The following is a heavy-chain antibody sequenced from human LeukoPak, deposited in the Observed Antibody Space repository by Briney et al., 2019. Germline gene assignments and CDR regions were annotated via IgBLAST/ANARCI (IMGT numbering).Heavy chain of an antibody. CDR2: IQYDGSNR. CDR1: GFTFSSYG. Sequence: GGSLRLSCAASGFTFSSYGMHWVRQAPGKGLEWVAFIQYDGSNRYYADSVKGRFTISRDNSKNTLYLQMNSLRAEDTAVYYCARVGAYYYDSSGLDYWGQGTLVTVSS. D-gene: IGHD3-22*01. V-gene: IGHV3-30*02. J-gene: IGHJ4*02. CDR3: ARVGAYYYDSSGLDY.